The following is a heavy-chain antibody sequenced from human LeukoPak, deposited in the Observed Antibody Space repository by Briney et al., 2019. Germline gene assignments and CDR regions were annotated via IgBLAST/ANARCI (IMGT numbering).Heavy chain of an antibody. CDR1: GFTFDDYA. D-gene: IGHD3-22*01. J-gene: IGHJ6*02. CDR2: INWDSKNI. CDR3: AKGNRDSSGFYYYYGMDV. Sequence: PGRSLRLSCAASGFTFDDYAMFWVRQAPGKGLEWVSGINWDSKNIGYAASVKGRFTISRDNAKNSLYLQMNSLRAEDTAFYYCAKGNRDSSGFYYYYGMDVWGQGTTVTVSS. V-gene: IGHV3-9*01.